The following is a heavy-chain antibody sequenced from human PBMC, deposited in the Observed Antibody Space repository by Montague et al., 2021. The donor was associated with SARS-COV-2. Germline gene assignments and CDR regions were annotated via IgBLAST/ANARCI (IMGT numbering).Heavy chain of an antibody. D-gene: IGHD6-13*01. CDR2: IYYSGST. CDR3: ARKEMKYSSIWSTGGNWFDP. CDR1: GGSISSSSFY. V-gene: IGHV4-39*01. Sequence: SETLSLTCTLSGGSISSSSFYCGWIRQPPGKGLEWIGSIYYSGSTYYXPSLKSRVTISVDTSKNQFSLKLSSVTAADTAVYYCARKEMKYSSIWSTGGNWFDPWGQGTLVTVSS. J-gene: IGHJ5*02.